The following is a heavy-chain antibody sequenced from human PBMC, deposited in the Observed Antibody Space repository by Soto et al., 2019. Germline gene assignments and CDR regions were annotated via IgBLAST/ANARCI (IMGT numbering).Heavy chain of an antibody. D-gene: IGHD6-19*01. V-gene: IGHV3-30*18. CDR1: GFTFSSYG. CDR2: ISYDGSNK. J-gene: IGHJ4*02. CDR3: AKDALAVAGTRVDY. Sequence: GGSLRLSCAASGFTFSSYGMHWVRQAPGKGLEWVAVISYDGSNKYYADSVKGRFTISRDNSKNTLYLQMNSLRAEDTAVYYCAKDALAVAGTRVDYWGQGTLVTVSS.